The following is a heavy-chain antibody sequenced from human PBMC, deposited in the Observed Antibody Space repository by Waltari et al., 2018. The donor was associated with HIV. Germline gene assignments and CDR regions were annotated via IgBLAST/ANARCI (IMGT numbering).Heavy chain of an antibody. J-gene: IGHJ6*02. V-gene: IGHV1-24*01. Sequence: QVQLIQSGAAVKKPGASVKVYCKVFGYTLTELHIHWVRQAPGKGLEWMGGFDPEDDETIYAQKFQGRVTMTEDTSTDSAYMELSSLTSEDTAVYYCATGGGTTSIQLYDLDVWGQGTTVTVSS. CDR3: ATGGGTTSIQLYDLDV. D-gene: IGHD1-26*01. CDR2: FDPEDDET. CDR1: GYTLTELH.